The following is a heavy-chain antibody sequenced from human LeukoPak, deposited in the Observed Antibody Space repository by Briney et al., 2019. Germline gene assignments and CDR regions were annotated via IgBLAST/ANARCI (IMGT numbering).Heavy chain of an antibody. CDR2: IYYSGST. V-gene: IGHV4-39*07. CDR1: GGSISSSSYY. D-gene: IGHD3-10*01. CDR3: ARAGAYYYGSGYYFDY. J-gene: IGHJ4*02. Sequence: SETLSLTCTVSGGSISSSSYYWGWIRQPPGKGLEWIGSIYYSGSTNYNPSLKSRVTISVDTSKNQFSLKLSSVTAADTAVYYCARAGAYYYGSGYYFDYWGQGTLVTVSS.